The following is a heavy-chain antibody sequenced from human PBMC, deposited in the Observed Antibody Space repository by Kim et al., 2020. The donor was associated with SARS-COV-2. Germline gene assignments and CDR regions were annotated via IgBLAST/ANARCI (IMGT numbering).Heavy chain of an antibody. V-gene: IGHV3-7*05. Sequence: GGSLRLSCVASGFSISNNWMTWVRQAPGKGLEWVANVKQDGSEKFYVDSVKGRFTISRDNAKNSLYLQMNSLRAEDTAVYYCARGSGWFADWGQGTLVTV. CDR2: VKQDGSEK. D-gene: IGHD1-26*01. CDR1: GFSISNNW. J-gene: IGHJ5*02. CDR3: ARGSGWFAD.